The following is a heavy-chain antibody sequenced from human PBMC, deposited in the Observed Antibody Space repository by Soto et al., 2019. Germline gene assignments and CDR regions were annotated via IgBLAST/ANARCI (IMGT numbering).Heavy chain of an antibody. Sequence: PGGSLRRSWAASGFSFIDFYMSWIRQAPGKGLEWILSISGSGTTIYYADSVKGRFAISRDNAKNSLYLQMNSLRAEDTAVYFCARARLGSGISAWHIPPSGRKYNWFGPWGQGTQVTVSS. J-gene: IGHJ5*02. CDR2: ISGSGTTI. V-gene: IGHV3-11*01. CDR1: GFSFIDFY. CDR3: ARARLGSGISAWHIPPSGRKYNWFGP. D-gene: IGHD6-19*01.